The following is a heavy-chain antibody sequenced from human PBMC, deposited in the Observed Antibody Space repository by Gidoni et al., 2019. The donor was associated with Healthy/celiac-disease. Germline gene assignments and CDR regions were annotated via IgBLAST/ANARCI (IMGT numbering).Heavy chain of an antibody. D-gene: IGHD1-26*01. J-gene: IGHJ4*02. CDR2: ISYDGSNK. Sequence: QVQLVESGGGVVQPGRSLRLSCAASGFTFSSYAMHWVRQAPGKGLEWVAVISYDGSNKYYADSGKGRITISRDNSKNTLYLQMNSLRAEDTAVYYCARAIKWELLSYFDYWGQGTLVTVSS. CDR1: GFTFSSYA. CDR3: ARAIKWELLSYFDY. V-gene: IGHV3-30-3*01.